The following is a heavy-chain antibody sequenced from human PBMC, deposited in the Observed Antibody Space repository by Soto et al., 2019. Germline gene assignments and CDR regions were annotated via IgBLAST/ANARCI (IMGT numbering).Heavy chain of an antibody. CDR3: ARHHESGWYGY. J-gene: IGHJ4*02. CDR1: GGSIDKSTYY. Sequence: QLQLQESGPGLVKPSETLSLTCAVSGGSIDKSTYYWCWIRQPPGKGLAWIGSIYYSGSTYYYPSFKSRVTISVDTSRNQFSLKLSSVTAADTAVYYCARHHESGWYGYWGQGTLVTVSS. CDR2: IYYSGST. V-gene: IGHV4-39*01. D-gene: IGHD6-19*01.